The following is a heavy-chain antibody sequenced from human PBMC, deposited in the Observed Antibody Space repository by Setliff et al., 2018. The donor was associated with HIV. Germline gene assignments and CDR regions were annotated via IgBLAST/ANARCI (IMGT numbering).Heavy chain of an antibody. Sequence: ASVKVSCKPSGYTFTTYGLSWVRQATGQGLEWMGWMNPNSGNTGYAQKFQGRVTMTRNTSISTAYMELSSLRSEDTAVYYCARGLRIAAAAFFDIWGQGTMVTVSS. J-gene: IGHJ3*02. V-gene: IGHV1-8*02. CDR2: MNPNSGNT. CDR3: ARGLRIAAAAFFDI. D-gene: IGHD6-13*01. CDR1: GYTFTTYG.